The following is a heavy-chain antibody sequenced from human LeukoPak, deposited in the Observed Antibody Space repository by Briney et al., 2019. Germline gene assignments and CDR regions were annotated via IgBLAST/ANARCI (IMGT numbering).Heavy chain of an antibody. D-gene: IGHD4-17*01. Sequence: SETLSLTCTVSGGSISSCYWSWIRQPPGKGLEWIGYIYYSGSTNYNPSLKSRVTISVDTSKNQFSLKLSSVTAADTAVYYCAREENDFGDYFFDYWGQGTLVTVSS. V-gene: IGHV4-59*01. CDR1: GGSISSCY. J-gene: IGHJ4*02. CDR3: AREENDFGDYFFDY. CDR2: IYYSGST.